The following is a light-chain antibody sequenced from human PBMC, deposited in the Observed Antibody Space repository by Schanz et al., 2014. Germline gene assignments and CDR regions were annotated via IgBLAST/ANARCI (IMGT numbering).Light chain of an antibody. CDR1: QSVSSY. CDR3: QQRSNWPPIT. Sequence: EIVLTQSPATLSLSPGERATLSCRASQSVSSYLAWYQQKPGQAPRLLIYDASNRATGIPARFSGSGSGTEFTLTISSLQAEDFEVYYWQQRSNWPPITFGQGTRLEIK. V-gene: IGKV3-11*01. CDR2: DAS. J-gene: IGKJ5*01.